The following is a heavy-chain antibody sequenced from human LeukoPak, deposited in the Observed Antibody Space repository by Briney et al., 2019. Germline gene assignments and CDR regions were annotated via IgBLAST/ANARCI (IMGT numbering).Heavy chain of an antibody. CDR2: ISHDGNNK. J-gene: IGHJ4*02. D-gene: IGHD2-2*01. CDR1: GITLAYYG. CDR3: AKDRRVRGRSSPDH. Sequence: GGSLRLSCAGSGITLAYYGMHWVRQAPGKGLEWVTLISHDGNNKYYADSVKGRFTISRDNSKNMLYLQMNSLGAEDTAVYYCAKDRRVRGRSSPDHWGQGTLVTVSS. V-gene: IGHV3-30*18.